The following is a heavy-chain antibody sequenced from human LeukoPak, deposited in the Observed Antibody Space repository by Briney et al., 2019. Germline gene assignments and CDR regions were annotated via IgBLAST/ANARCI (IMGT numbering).Heavy chain of an antibody. D-gene: IGHD4-23*01. CDR1: GFTFSSYW. Sequence: GGSLRLSCAASGFTFSSYWMHWVRRAPGKGLVWVSRINSDGSSTSYADSVKGRFTISRDNAKNTLYPQMNSLRAEDTAVYYCASVGTVVMPRDYYYYMDVWGKGTTVTVSS. CDR2: INSDGSST. J-gene: IGHJ6*03. V-gene: IGHV3-74*01. CDR3: ASVGTVVMPRDYYYYMDV.